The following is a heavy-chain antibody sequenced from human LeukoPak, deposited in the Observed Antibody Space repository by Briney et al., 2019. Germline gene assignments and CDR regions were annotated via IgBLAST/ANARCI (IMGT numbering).Heavy chain of an antibody. V-gene: IGHV3-48*01. Sequence: PGGSLRLSCAASGLTVSGNYMSWVRQAPGKGLEWLSYISVGSGTIYYADSMKGRFTISRDNAKNSLYLQMNSLRAEDTAVYYCARGRSSKSSNCFDPWGQGTLVTVSS. J-gene: IGHJ5*02. CDR1: GLTVSGNY. CDR2: ISVGSGTI. CDR3: ARGRSSKSSNCFDP. D-gene: IGHD2-15*01.